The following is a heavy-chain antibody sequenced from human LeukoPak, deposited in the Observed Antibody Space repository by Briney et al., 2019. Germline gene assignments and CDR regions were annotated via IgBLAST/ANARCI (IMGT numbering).Heavy chain of an antibody. V-gene: IGHV3-7*03. CDR3: AKDTVSNYIVVVPAAVFDY. D-gene: IGHD2-2*01. CDR1: GFTFSSYS. J-gene: IGHJ4*02. Sequence: GGSLRLSCAASGFTFSSYSMNWVRQAPGKGLEWVANIKQDGSEKYYVDSVKGRFTISRDNAKNSLYLQMNSLRAEDTAVYYCAKDTVSNYIVVVPAAVFDYWGQGTLVTVSS. CDR2: IKQDGSEK.